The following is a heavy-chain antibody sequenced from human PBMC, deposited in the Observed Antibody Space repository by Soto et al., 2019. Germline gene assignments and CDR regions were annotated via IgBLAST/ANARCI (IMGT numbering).Heavy chain of an antibody. CDR2: IIGSGGST. Sequence: WGPLRLSCAASGVTCRGYARSCVRQTPGKGLEWVSAIIGSGGSTYYADSVKGRFNLSRDNSQNTLYLQMNSLRAEDTAVYYCAKDLHRYSARRFDYWGQGNLVTVPS. D-gene: IGHD5-12*01. V-gene: IGHV3-23*01. CDR1: GVTCRGYA. CDR3: AKDLHRYSARRFDY. J-gene: IGHJ4*02.